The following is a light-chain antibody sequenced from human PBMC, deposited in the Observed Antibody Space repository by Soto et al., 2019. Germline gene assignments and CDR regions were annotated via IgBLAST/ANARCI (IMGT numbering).Light chain of an antibody. V-gene: IGLV2-14*01. Sequence: QSVLTQPAAVSGPPGQSITISCTGTSSDVGRYNYVSWYQQHPGKAPKLMIYEVRNRPPGVSNRFSASKSGNTASLTISGLQAEDEADYYCTSYTSNTTWVFGGGTKLTVL. CDR1: SSDVGRYNY. J-gene: IGLJ3*02. CDR2: EVR. CDR3: TSYTSNTTWV.